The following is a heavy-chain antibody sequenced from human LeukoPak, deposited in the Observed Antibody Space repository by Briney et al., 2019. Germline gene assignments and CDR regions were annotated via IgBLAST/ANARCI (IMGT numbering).Heavy chain of an antibody. J-gene: IGHJ4*02. D-gene: IGHD3-10*01. CDR2: IYSGGST. Sequence: GGSLRLSCAASGFTFSSYGMHWVRQAPGKGLEWVSVIYSGGSTYYADSVKGRFTISRDNSKNTLYLQLSSLRAEDTAVYYCAGSHIRGALSYWGQGTLVTVSS. CDR3: AGSHIRGALSY. CDR1: GFTFSSYG. V-gene: IGHV3-NL1*01.